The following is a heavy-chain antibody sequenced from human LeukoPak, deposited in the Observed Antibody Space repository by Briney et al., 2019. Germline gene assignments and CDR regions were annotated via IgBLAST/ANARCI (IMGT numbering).Heavy chain of an antibody. CDR3: ARDSHYGYSSSWFHLVHIDY. D-gene: IGHD6-13*01. Sequence: PGGSLRLSCIASGFIFGDYTMSWVRQAPGKGLEWVGFIRSKDYGGTTEYAASVKGRFIISRDDSKSIAYLEMNSLKTEDTAVYYCARDSHYGYSSSWFHLVHIDYWGQGTLVTVSS. J-gene: IGHJ4*02. CDR1: GFIFGDYT. CDR2: IRSKDYGGTT. V-gene: IGHV3-49*04.